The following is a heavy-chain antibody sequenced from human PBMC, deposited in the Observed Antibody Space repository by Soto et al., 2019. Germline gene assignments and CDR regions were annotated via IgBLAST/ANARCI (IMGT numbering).Heavy chain of an antibody. CDR1: GGSSSSYY. Sequence: PLETLPHTSPVSGGSSSSYYWSWIRQPTGKGLEWIGYIYYSVSTNYNPSLKSRSTISVNTSKNQFSLKLSSLTAADTAVNYFWRRYSSSFDYWGQGTLVTFPQ. CDR3: WRRYSSSFDY. D-gene: IGHD6-13*01. V-gene: IGHV4-59*08. J-gene: IGHJ4*02. CDR2: IYYSVST.